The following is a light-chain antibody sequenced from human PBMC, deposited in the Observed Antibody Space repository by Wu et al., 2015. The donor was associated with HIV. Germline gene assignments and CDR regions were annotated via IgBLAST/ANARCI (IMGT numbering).Light chain of an antibody. CDR2: DAS. CDR3: QKYNTAPWT. V-gene: IGKV1-13*02. J-gene: IGKJ1*01. CDR1: QGVGSD. Sequence: AIQLTQSPSSLSASVGGRVIITCRASQGVGSDLAWYQHKAGKPPKLLIYDASVLRSGVPSRFSGSGSGTDFTLTVSSLQPEDFATYYCQKYNTAPWTFGQGTKVEMK.